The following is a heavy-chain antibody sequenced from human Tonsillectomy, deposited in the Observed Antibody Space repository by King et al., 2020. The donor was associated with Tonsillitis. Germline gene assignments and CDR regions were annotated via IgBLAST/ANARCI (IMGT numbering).Heavy chain of an antibody. D-gene: IGHD4-17*01. V-gene: IGHV4-59*01. J-gene: IGHJ4*02. CDR3: ARGRDYGDY. Sequence: QLQESGPGLVKASETLSLTFTVSGGSISSYFLSWIRQPPGKGLEWIWYIYARWTTSYTPSLKSRVTISLDTSKNHFSLNLGSVTTADTAMYYCARGRDYGDYWGQGTMVTVSS. CDR1: GGSISSYF. CDR2: IYARWTT.